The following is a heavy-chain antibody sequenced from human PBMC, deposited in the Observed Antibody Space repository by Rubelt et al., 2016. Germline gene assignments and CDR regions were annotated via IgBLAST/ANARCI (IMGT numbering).Heavy chain of an antibody. CDR2: IKTNTAKP. V-gene: IGHV7-4-1*02. J-gene: IGHJ6*02. CDR3: ARDRGDQLHSWSVGMDV. D-gene: IGHD2-2*01. Sequence: QVQLVQSGSELKKPGASVKVSCKASGYTFTRDAMNWVRQAPGQGLEWMGWIKTNTAKPAYAQGFTGRFVFSLDTSVSTAYLQLSSLKADDSAVDYCARDRGDQLHSWSVGMDVWGQGTTVTVSS. CDR1: GYTFTRDA.